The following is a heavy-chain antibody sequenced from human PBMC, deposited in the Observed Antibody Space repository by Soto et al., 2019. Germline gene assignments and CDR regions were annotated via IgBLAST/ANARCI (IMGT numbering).Heavy chain of an antibody. D-gene: IGHD3-3*01. Sequence: LEILSLTWSVSGGSSSGLGDCWSWIRQPPGKGLEWIGSIYYSGSTYYNPSLKSRVTISVNTSKNQFSLKLSSVTAADTAVYYCAKGTYRYYDFMRGYESGMDVLGKGTTDTGSS. V-gene: IGHV4-39*01. CDR3: AKGTYRYYDFMRGYESGMDV. J-gene: IGHJ6*01. CDR1: GGSSSGLGDC. CDR2: IYYSGST.